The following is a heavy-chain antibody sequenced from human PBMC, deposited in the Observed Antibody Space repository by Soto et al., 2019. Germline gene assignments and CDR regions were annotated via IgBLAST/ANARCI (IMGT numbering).Heavy chain of an antibody. Sequence: PSATLSLTCDVYGGSLSRYYWNWIRQPPGKGLEWLGEINHSGSTNYNPSLESRVTISLDTSKTQFSLKLTSVTAADTAVYCCARGEGRLVGTWFDPWGQGTLVTVSS. CDR1: GGSLSRYY. V-gene: IGHV4-34*01. CDR3: ARGEGRLVGTWFDP. J-gene: IGHJ5*02. D-gene: IGHD5-12*01. CDR2: INHSGST.